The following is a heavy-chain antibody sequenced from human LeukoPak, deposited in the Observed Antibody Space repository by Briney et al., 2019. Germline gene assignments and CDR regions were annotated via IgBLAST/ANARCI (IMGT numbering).Heavy chain of an antibody. D-gene: IGHD3-3*01. J-gene: IGHJ6*02. V-gene: IGHV3-7*03. CDR1: GFTFSNYW. Sequence: GGSLRLSCVFSGFTFSNYWMSWVRQAPGKGLEWVANIKQDESEKHYVDSVKGRFTISRDNAKNSLYLQMNSLRAEDTAVYYCARDLSPQKYYDFWSGYYPLYYYYGMDVWGQGTTVTVSS. CDR3: ARDLSPQKYYDFWSGYYPLYYYYGMDV. CDR2: IKQDESEK.